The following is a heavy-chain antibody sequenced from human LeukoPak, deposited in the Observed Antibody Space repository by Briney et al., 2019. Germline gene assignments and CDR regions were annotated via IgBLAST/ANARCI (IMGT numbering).Heavy chain of an antibody. J-gene: IGHJ3*02. CDR1: GFTFTSSA. CDR2: IVVGSGNT. Sequence: GTSVKVSCKASGFTFTSSAVQWVRQARGQRLEWIGWIVVGSGNTNYAQKFQERVTITRDMSTSTAYMELSSLRSEDTAVYYCAAGLVGYCSGGSCGAFDIWGQGTMVTVSS. V-gene: IGHV1-58*01. CDR3: AAGLVGYCSGGSCGAFDI. D-gene: IGHD2-15*01.